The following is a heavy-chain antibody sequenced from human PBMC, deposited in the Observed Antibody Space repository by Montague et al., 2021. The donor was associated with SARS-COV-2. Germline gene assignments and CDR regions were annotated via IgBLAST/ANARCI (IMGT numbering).Heavy chain of an antibody. D-gene: IGHD6-13*01. V-gene: IGHV4-4*07. CDR2: VSASGST. CDR3: ARDVVAAPGTFDY. CDR1: GDFISYFY. Sequence: SETLSLTCTVSGDFISYFYWSWIRQPAGKGLEWIGRVSASGSTYYNPSXNSRVTMSVDTSKKQFSLRLSPVTAADTAVYYCARDVVAAPGTFDYWGQGTLVTVSS. J-gene: IGHJ4*02.